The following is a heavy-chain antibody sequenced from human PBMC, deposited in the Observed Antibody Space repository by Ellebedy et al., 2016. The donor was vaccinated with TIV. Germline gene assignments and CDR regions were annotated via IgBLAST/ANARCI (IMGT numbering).Heavy chain of an antibody. CDR3: AKERGLDGGYWRYIDY. Sequence: GESLKISXAASEFTFSSFTMHWVRQAPGMGLEWVSSITSSSSYIYYADSVKGRFTVSRDNSKNTLYLEMNRLTAEDTGVYFCAKERGLDGGYWRYIDYWGQGTLVTVSS. CDR1: EFTFSSFT. CDR2: ITSSSSYI. V-gene: IGHV3-21*01. D-gene: IGHD1-26*01. J-gene: IGHJ4*02.